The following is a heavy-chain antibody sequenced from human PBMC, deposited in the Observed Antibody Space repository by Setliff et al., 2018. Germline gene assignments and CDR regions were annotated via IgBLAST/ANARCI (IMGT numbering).Heavy chain of an antibody. D-gene: IGHD2-2*01. J-gene: IGHJ4*02. Sequence: GASVKVSCKASGYAFTGYYIHWVRQAPGQGLEWVGIIFPSDGSTAYAEKFQGGVTMTRDTSTRTVYMELSSLRSEDTAVYYCARDISAAVPAAILYYWGQGTLVTVSS. CDR3: ARDISAAVPAAILYY. V-gene: IGHV1-46*01. CDR1: GYAFTGYY. CDR2: IFPSDGST.